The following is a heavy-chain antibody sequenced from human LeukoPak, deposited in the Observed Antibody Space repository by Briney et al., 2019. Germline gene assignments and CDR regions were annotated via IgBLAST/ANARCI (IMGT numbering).Heavy chain of an antibody. V-gene: IGHV3-23*01. Sequence: GGSLRLSCAASGFTFSNYGISWVRQAPGKGLEWVSTISGSGGNTYYADSVKGRFTISRDNAKNSLYLQMNSLRAEDTAVYYCAELGITMIGGVWGKGTTVTISS. CDR1: GFTFSNYG. D-gene: IGHD3-10*02. CDR2: ISGSGGNT. CDR3: AELGITMIGGV. J-gene: IGHJ6*04.